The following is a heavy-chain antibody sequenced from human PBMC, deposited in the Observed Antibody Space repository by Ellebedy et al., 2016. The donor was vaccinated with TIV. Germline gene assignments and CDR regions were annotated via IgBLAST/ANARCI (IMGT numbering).Heavy chain of an antibody. CDR2: INAGNGNT. D-gene: IGHD1-26*01. J-gene: IGHJ4*02. CDR3: ARGPYVVGATTGLDY. Sequence: AASVKVSCKASGYTFTTYAIHWVRQAPGQRLEWMGWINAGNGNTKYSQKFQGRVTITRDTSASTAYMELSNQRSEDTAVHYCARGPYVVGATTGLDYWGQGTLVTVSS. V-gene: IGHV1-3*01. CDR1: GYTFTTYA.